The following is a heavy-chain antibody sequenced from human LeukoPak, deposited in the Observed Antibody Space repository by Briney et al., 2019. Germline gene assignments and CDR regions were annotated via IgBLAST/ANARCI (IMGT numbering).Heavy chain of an antibody. CDR3: ARDRGPRTGFMVREAYDY. CDR1: GFTFSSYS. CDR2: ISSSSSTI. V-gene: IGHV3-48*02. J-gene: IGHJ4*02. D-gene: IGHD3-10*01. Sequence: GGSLRLSCAASGFTFSSYSVNWVRQAPGKGLEWVSYISSSSSTIYYADSVKGRFTISRDNAKNSLYLQMNSLRDEDTAVYYCARDRGPRTGFMVREAYDYWGQGTLVTVSS.